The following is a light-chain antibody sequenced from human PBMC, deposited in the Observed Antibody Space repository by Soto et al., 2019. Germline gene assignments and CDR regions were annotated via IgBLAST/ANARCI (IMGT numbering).Light chain of an antibody. J-gene: IGKJ2*01. CDR3: QQSYSSLYT. Sequence: DIQMTQSPSSLSASVGDRVTITCRASENIDNYLNWYQQKPGKAPQLLIYAASSLQSGVPSRFSGSGYGTQCTITNSSLQPEDVATYYCQQSYSSLYTFGQGTKLEIK. CDR2: AAS. V-gene: IGKV1-39*01. CDR1: ENIDNY.